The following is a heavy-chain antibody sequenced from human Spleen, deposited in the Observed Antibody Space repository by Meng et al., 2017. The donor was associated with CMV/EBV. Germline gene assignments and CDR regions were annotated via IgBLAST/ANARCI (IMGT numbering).Heavy chain of an antibody. CDR3: ARDPWDIVAIPAAPDN. V-gene: IGHV3-21*01. D-gene: IGHD2-2*01. CDR1: GFTFSSYS. CDR2: INSSSRYI. J-gene: IGHJ4*02. Sequence: GGSLRLSCAASGFTFSSYSMNWVRQAPGKGLEWVSSINSSSRYIYYADSVKGRFTISRDNAKNSLSLQMNSLRAEDTAVYYCARDPWDIVAIPAAPDNWGQGTLVTVSS.